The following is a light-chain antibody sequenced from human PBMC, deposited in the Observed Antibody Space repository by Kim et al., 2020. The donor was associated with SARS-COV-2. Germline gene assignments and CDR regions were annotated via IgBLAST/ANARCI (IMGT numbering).Light chain of an antibody. CDR1: QSISSW. V-gene: IGKV1-5*01. Sequence: ESVGDRVTITCRARQSISSWLAWYQQKPGKAPTLLIYDASDLESGVPSRFSGSGSGTEFTLTISSLQPDDFATYYCQQYNSYPITFGQGTRLEIK. J-gene: IGKJ5*01. CDR2: DAS. CDR3: QQYNSYPIT.